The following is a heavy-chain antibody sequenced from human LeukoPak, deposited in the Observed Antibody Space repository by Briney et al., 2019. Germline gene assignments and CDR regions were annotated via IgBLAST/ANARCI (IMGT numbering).Heavy chain of an antibody. Sequence: PSETLSLTCTVSGGSISSYYWSWIRQPPGKGLEWIGYIYYSGSTNYNPSLKSRVTISVDTSKNQFSLKLSSVTAADTAVYYCARDSSGSYYGIDYWGQGTLVTVSS. D-gene: IGHD1-26*01. CDR2: IYYSGST. J-gene: IGHJ4*02. CDR1: GGSISSYY. V-gene: IGHV4-59*01. CDR3: ARDSSGSYYGIDY.